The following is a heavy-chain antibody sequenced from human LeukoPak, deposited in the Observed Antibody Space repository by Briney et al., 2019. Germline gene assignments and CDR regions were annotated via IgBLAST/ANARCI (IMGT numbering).Heavy chain of an antibody. Sequence: GGSLRLSCAASGFTFSSYAMSWVRQAPGKGLEWVSAISGSGGSTYYADSVKGRFTISRDNSKNTLYLQMNSLRAEDTAVYYCAKDGHGGYGIGWFDPWGQGTLVTVSS. CDR1: GFTFSSYA. J-gene: IGHJ5*02. CDR3: AKDGHGGYGIGWFDP. D-gene: IGHD5-12*01. V-gene: IGHV3-23*01. CDR2: ISGSGGST.